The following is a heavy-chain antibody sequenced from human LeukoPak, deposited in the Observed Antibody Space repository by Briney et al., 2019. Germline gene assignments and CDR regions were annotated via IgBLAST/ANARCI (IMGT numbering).Heavy chain of an antibody. CDR2: TRKKADSYTT. CDR3: TRRKATYYYDNSGYYPDAFDI. V-gene: IGHV3-72*01. CDR1: GFIFSEHY. J-gene: IGHJ3*02. D-gene: IGHD3-22*01. Sequence: PGGSLRLSCVASGFIFSEHYMDWVRRAAGKGREWVGCTRKKADSYTTEYATSVTGRFTISRDDSTNSLYLQMNGLKTEDTAVYYCTRRKATYYYDNSGYYPDAFDIWGQGTMVTVSS.